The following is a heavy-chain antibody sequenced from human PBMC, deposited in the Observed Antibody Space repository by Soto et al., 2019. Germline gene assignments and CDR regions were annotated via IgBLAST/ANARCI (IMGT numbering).Heavy chain of an antibody. D-gene: IGHD6-13*01. Sequence: GGSLRLSCAASGFTFSSYAMHWVRQAPGKGLEWVAVISYDGSNKYYADSVKGRFTISRDNSKNTLYLQMNSLRAEDTAVYYWARDRAAAFNTFQHWGQGTLFTVSS. CDR2: ISYDGSNK. CDR3: ARDRAAAFNTFQH. J-gene: IGHJ1*01. CDR1: GFTFSSYA. V-gene: IGHV3-30*04.